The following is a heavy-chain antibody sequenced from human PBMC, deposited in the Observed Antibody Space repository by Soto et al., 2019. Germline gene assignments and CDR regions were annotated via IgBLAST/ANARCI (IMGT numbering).Heavy chain of an antibody. CDR1: GDSVSSNSAA. CDR3: VAEARVSETSYNAPKDCYYSAMDV. CDR2: TYYRSRWYT. Sequence: SQTLSLTCAISGDSVSSNSAAWNWIRQSPSRGLEWLGRTYYRSRWYTDYAVSVKSRITINPDTSKNQFSLQLNSVTPEDTAVYDCVAEARVSETSYNAPKDCYYSAMDVWGQGTTVTVSS. J-gene: IGHJ6*02. V-gene: IGHV6-1*01. D-gene: IGHD3-10*01.